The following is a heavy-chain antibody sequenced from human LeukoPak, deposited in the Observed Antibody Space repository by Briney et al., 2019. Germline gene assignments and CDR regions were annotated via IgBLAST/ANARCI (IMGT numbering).Heavy chain of an antibody. J-gene: IGHJ4*02. Sequence: ASVKVSCKASGYTFTSYGITWVRQAPGQGLEWMGWISAYNGQANYAQKLQGRVTMTTDTSTSTAYMELSRLRSDDTAVYYCATQYLDYWGQGTLVTVSS. CDR1: GYTFTSYG. CDR3: ATQYLDY. V-gene: IGHV1-18*01. D-gene: IGHD2-2*02. CDR2: ISAYNGQA.